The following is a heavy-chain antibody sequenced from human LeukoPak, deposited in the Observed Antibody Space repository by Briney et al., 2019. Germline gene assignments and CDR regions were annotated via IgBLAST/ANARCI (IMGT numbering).Heavy chain of an antibody. Sequence: PGGPLALSCAASRFTYRSYAMSWLRQARGKGLEWVSSISGSGGSTYYADCVKGGFTISRENSKNTLYLQINSLRAEDTAVYYCAKDRLRYFDWLPFDYWGQGTLVTVSS. J-gene: IGHJ4*02. CDR1: RFTYRSYA. CDR3: AKDRLRYFDWLPFDY. CDR2: ISGSGGST. V-gene: IGHV3-23*01. D-gene: IGHD3-9*01.